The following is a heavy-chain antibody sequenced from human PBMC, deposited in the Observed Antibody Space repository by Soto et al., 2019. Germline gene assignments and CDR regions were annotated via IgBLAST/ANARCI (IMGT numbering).Heavy chain of an antibody. V-gene: IGHV4-30-4*01. CDR3: ASANCGGDCSSRHDRYHFES. CDR2: IFYSWST. CDR1: GGSITSDDYY. Sequence: QVQLQESGPGLVKPSQSLSLTCTVSGGSITSDDYYWSWIRQPPGRGLEWIGYIFYSWSTHYNPSLKSPFIISLDTSKKQVSLKLSSGTGADTSVYYCASANCGGDCSSRHDRYHFESWGQGTLVTVSS. J-gene: IGHJ4*02. D-gene: IGHD2-21*02.